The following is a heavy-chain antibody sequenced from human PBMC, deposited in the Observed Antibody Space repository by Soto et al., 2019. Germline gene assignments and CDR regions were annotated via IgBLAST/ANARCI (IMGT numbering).Heavy chain of an antibody. V-gene: IGHV6-1*01. D-gene: IGHD1-20*01. CDR3: ARGGFRGITGTFGYYYGMDV. CDR2: TYYRSKWYN. Sequence: SQTLSLTCAISGDSVSSNSAAWNWISQSPSRGLEWLGRTYYRSKWYNDYAVSVKSRITINPDTSKNQFSLQLNSVTPEDTAVYYCARGGFRGITGTFGYYYGMDVWGQGTTVTVSS. CDR1: GDSVSSNSAA. J-gene: IGHJ6*02.